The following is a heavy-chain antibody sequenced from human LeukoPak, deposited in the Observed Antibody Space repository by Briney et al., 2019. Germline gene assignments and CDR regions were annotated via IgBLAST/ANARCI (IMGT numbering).Heavy chain of an antibody. CDR1: GFTFSTYC. Sequence: SGGSLRLSCAASGFTFSTYCMHWVRHAPGQGLVWVSRIKGDGISTNYADSVKGRFTISRDIAKNTLYLQMNSLRAEDTGVYYCAKDHYWSIDYWGRGTLVTVSS. CDR2: IKGDGIST. D-gene: IGHD3-3*01. V-gene: IGHV3-74*01. CDR3: AKDHYWSIDY. J-gene: IGHJ4*02.